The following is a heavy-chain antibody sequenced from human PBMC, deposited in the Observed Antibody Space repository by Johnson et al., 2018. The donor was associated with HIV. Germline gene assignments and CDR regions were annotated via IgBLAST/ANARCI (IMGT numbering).Heavy chain of an antibody. J-gene: IGHJ3*02. D-gene: IGHD1-26*01. V-gene: IGHV3-30*18. Sequence: QEQLEESGGGVVQPGRSLRLSCAASGFTFSSYGMHWVRQAPGKGLEWVAVISYDGSNKYYADSVKGRFTISRDNSKNTLYLQMNSLRAEDTAVYYCAKVRASGSYLWGRRGAFDIGGQGTMVTVSS. CDR2: ISYDGSNK. CDR3: AKVRASGSYLWGRRGAFDI. CDR1: GFTFSSYG.